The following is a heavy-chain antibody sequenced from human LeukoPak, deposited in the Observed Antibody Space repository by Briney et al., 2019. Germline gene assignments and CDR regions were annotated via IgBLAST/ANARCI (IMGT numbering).Heavy chain of an antibody. CDR1: GFTFTGYY. Sequence: ASVKVSCKTSGFTFTGYYIHWVRQAPGQGLEWMGLINPNSGGTNYAQKFQGRVTLTRDTSISTAYMDLSSLRSDDTALYYCARVASGHNYGSWFDPWGQGTLVTASS. CDR2: INPNSGGT. CDR3: ARVASGHNYGSWFDP. D-gene: IGHD3-10*01. J-gene: IGHJ5*02. V-gene: IGHV1-2*02.